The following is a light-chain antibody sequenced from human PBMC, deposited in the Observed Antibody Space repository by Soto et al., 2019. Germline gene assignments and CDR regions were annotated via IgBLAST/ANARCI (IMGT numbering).Light chain of an antibody. V-gene: IGLV1-47*01. CDR3: AAWDDSLSGVV. J-gene: IGLJ2*01. Sequence: QSVLTQPPSASGTPGQRVTISCSGSSSNIGSNYVYWYQQLPGTAPKLLIYRNNQRPSGVPDRFSGSKSGTSASLAISGLRSGYEAYYYCAAWDDSLSGVVFGGGTKLTVL. CDR1: SSNIGSNY. CDR2: RNN.